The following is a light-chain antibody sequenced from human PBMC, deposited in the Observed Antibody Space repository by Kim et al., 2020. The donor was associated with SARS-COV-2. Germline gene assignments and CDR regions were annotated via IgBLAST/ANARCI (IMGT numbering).Light chain of an antibody. CDR1: SSNIGAGYD. Sequence: VLTQPPSVSGAPGQRATISCTGSSSNIGAGYDVHWYQQLPGTAPKLLIYGNNNRPSGVPDRFSGSKSGTSASLAITGLQAEDEADYYCQSYDSSLSGFYVFGTGTKVTVL. J-gene: IGLJ1*01. V-gene: IGLV1-40*01. CDR3: QSYDSSLSGFYV. CDR2: GNN.